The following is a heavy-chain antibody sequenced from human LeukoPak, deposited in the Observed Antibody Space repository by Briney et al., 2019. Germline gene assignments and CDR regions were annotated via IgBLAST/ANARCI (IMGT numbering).Heavy chain of an antibody. D-gene: IGHD2-2*01. CDR2: ISGSGGST. CDR1: GFTFSSYG. CDR3: AKGVVPAAMAYYFDY. Sequence: GGSLRLSCAASGFTFSSYGMHWVRQAPGKGLEWVSAISGSGGSTYYADSVKGRFTISRDNSKNTLYLQMNSLRAEDTAVYYCAKGVVPAAMAYYFDYWGQGTLVTVSS. V-gene: IGHV3-23*01. J-gene: IGHJ4*02.